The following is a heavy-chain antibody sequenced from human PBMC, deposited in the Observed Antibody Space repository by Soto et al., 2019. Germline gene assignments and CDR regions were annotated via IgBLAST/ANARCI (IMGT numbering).Heavy chain of an antibody. Sequence: ASVKVSCKASGYTFTSYGISWVRQAPGQGLEWMGWISAYSGNTNYAQKLQGRVTMTTDTSTSTVYMELSSLRSEDTAVYYCARGGDTTVTPLTFDYWGQGTLVTVSS. D-gene: IGHD4-4*01. J-gene: IGHJ4*02. CDR1: GYTFTSYG. CDR2: ISAYSGNT. V-gene: IGHV1-18*01. CDR3: ARGGDTTVTPLTFDY.